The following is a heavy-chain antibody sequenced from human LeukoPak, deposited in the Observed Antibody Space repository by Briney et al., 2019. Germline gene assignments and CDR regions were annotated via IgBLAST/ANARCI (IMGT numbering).Heavy chain of an antibody. Sequence: PGGSLRLSCAASGFTFSSYAMHWVRQAPGKGLEWVAVISYDGSNKYYADSVKGRFTISRDNSKNTLYLQMNSLRAEDAAVYYCARGFGEQLVPFDYWGQGTLVTVSS. J-gene: IGHJ4*02. CDR3: ARGFGEQLVPFDY. CDR2: ISYDGSNK. D-gene: IGHD6-13*01. V-gene: IGHV3-30-3*01. CDR1: GFTFSSYA.